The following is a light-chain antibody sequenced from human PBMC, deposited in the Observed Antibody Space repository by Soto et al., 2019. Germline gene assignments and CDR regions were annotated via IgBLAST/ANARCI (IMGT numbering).Light chain of an antibody. CDR1: SSDVGAYNY. CDR3: ASYTKSTTLV. Sequence: QSALTQPASVSGSPGQSITISCTGTSSDVGAYNYVSWYQHHPGKVPKLIIFDVNNRPSGVSNRFSGSKSGNTASLTISGLQAEDEADYYCASYTKSTTLVFCGGTKVTVL. V-gene: IGLV2-14*03. CDR2: DVN. J-gene: IGLJ2*01.